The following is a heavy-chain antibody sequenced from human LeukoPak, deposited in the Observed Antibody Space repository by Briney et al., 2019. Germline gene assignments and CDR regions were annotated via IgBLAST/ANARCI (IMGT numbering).Heavy chain of an antibody. CDR3: ARSSESGYDFNWFDP. Sequence: ASVKVSCKASGGTFSSYAISWVRQAPGQGLEWMGGIIPIFGTANYAQKFQGRVTITADKSTSTAYMELSSLRSEDTAVYYCARSSESGYDFNWFDPWGQGTLVTVSS. D-gene: IGHD5-12*01. CDR2: IIPIFGTA. V-gene: IGHV1-69*06. J-gene: IGHJ5*02. CDR1: GGTFSSYA.